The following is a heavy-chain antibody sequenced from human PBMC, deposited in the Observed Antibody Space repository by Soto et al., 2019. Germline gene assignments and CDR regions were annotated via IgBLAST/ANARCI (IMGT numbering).Heavy chain of an antibody. CDR3: ARGVDLDWFDP. Sequence: GGSLRLSCAASGFTVSSNYMSWVRQAPGKGLEWVSVIYSGGSTYYADSVKGRFTISRDNSKNTLYLQMNSLRAEDTAVYYCARGVDLDWFDPWGQGTLVTVSS. J-gene: IGHJ5*02. D-gene: IGHD5-12*01. V-gene: IGHV3-53*01. CDR2: IYSGGST. CDR1: GFTVSSNY.